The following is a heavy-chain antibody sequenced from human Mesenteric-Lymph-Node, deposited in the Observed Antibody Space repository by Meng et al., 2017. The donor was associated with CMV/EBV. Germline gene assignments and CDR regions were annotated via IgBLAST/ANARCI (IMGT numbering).Heavy chain of an antibody. V-gene: IGHV1-3*01. J-gene: IGHJ4*02. CDR3: ARWSSTSWSFDY. D-gene: IGHD6-13*01. Sequence: CKVSGYTFTSYAMHWVRQAPGQRLEWMGWINAGNGNTKYSQKFQGRVTITRDTSASTAYMELSSLRSEDTAVYYCARWSSTSWSFDYWGQGTLVTVSS. CDR1: GYTFTSYA. CDR2: INAGNGNT.